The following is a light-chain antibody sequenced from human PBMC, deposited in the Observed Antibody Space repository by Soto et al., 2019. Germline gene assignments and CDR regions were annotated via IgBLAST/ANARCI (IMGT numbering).Light chain of an antibody. Sequence: QSVLTQPPSVSGAPGQRVTISCTGSSSNIGAGYDVHWYQQLPGTAPKLLIYGNSNRPSGVPDRFSGSKSGTSASLAITGLQAGDEADYYCQSYVGSLSGWVFGGGTKVTVL. J-gene: IGLJ3*02. V-gene: IGLV1-40*01. CDR3: QSYVGSLSGWV. CDR2: GNS. CDR1: SSNIGAGYD.